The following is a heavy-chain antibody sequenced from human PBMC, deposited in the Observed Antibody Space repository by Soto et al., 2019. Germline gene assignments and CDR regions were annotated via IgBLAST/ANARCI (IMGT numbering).Heavy chain of an antibody. CDR3: ARDSMITFGGVIAPSGYYYMDV. Sequence: QVQLVESGGGLVKPGGSLRLSCAASGFTFSDYYMSWIRQAPGKGLEWVSYISSSGSTIYYADSVKGRFTISRDNAKNSLYLEMNSLRGEGTAVYYCARDSMITFGGVIAPSGYYYMDVWGKGTTVTVSS. V-gene: IGHV3-11*01. J-gene: IGHJ6*03. D-gene: IGHD3-16*02. CDR1: GFTFSDYY. CDR2: ISSSGSTI.